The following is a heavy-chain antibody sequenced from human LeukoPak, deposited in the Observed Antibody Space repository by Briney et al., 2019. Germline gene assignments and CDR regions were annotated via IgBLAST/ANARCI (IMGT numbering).Heavy chain of an antibody. CDR1: GGSFSGYY. V-gene: IGHV4-34*01. D-gene: IGHD2-2*01. J-gene: IGHJ5*02. CDR3: ARGLVGYCSSTSCSNWFDP. Sequence: SETLSLPCAVYGGSFSGYYWSWIRQPPGKGLEWIGEINHSGSTNYNPSLKSRVTISVDTSKNQFSLKLSSVTAADTAVYYCARGLVGYCSSTSCSNWFDPWGQGTLVTVSS. CDR2: INHSGST.